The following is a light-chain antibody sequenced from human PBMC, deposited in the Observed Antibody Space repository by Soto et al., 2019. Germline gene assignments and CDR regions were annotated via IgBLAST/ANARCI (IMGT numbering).Light chain of an antibody. CDR2: EVN. J-gene: IGLJ1*01. V-gene: IGLV2-14*01. CDR1: SSDVGGYNY. Sequence: QSVLTQPASVSGSPGQSITISCTGTSSDVGGYNYVSWYQHHPGKAPKVMIYEVNNRPSGVSNRFSGSKSGNTASLTISGLQAEDEADYYCGSYTTFSLPYVFGTGTKVTVL. CDR3: GSYTTFSLPYV.